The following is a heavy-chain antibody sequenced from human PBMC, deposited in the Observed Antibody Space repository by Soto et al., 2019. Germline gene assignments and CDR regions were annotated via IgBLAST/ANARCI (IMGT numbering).Heavy chain of an antibody. CDR2: TTGSTSTI. D-gene: IGHD4-17*01. CDR1: GFTFSDYS. Sequence: EVELVESGGGLVQPGGSLRLSCAASGFTFSDYSMNWVRQAPGKGLEWVSFTTGSTSTIYYADSVRGRFTISRDNAKNSLYLQMNSLRAEDTAVYYCARAGHRTVSPFDFWGQGTLVTVSS. V-gene: IGHV3-48*01. J-gene: IGHJ4*02. CDR3: ARAGHRTVSPFDF.